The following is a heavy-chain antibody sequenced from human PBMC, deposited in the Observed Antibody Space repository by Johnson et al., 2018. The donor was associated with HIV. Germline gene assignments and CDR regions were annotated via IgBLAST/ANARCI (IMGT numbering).Heavy chain of an antibody. CDR2: ISGNGGST. J-gene: IGHJ3*02. Sequence: EVLLLESGGGLVQPGESLRLSCGASGFTFSSHHMYWVRQAPGKGLEHVSAISGNGGSTYYANSVKGRFTISRDNFKNTLYLQMGSLTAEDMAVYYCARRRYSTSWQEAFDIWGRGTMVTVSS. V-gene: IGHV3-64*01. CDR1: GFTFSSHH. D-gene: IGHD6-13*01. CDR3: ARRRYSTSWQEAFDI.